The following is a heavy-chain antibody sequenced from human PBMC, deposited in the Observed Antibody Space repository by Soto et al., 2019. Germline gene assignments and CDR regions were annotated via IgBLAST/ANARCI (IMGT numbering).Heavy chain of an antibody. J-gene: IGHJ6*02. CDR2: IIPIFGTA. D-gene: IGHD2-2*01. CDR3: GGGVVVVPAATLGYFGMDV. Sequence: SVKVSFKASGGTFSSYAISWVRQAPGQGLELMGGIIPIFGTANYAQKFQGRVTITADKSTSTAYMELSSLRSEDTAVYYCGGGVVVVPAATLGYFGMDVWGQGTTVTVSS. V-gene: IGHV1-69*06. CDR1: GGTFSSYA.